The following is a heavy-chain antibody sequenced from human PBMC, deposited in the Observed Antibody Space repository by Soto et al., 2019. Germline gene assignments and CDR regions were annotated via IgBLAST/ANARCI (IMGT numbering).Heavy chain of an antibody. V-gene: IGHV3-23*01. CDR1: GFTFSSYA. Sequence: GGSLRLSCAASGFTFSSYAMSWVRQAPGKGLEWVSAISGSGGSTYSADSVKGRFTISRDNSKNTLYLQMNSLRAEDTAVYYCAKDRSAIVVVPAGDDYWGQGTLVTVSS. D-gene: IGHD2-2*01. J-gene: IGHJ4*02. CDR3: AKDRSAIVVVPAGDDY. CDR2: ISGSGGST.